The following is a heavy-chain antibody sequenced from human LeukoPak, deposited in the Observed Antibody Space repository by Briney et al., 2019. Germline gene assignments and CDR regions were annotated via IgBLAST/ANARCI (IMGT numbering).Heavy chain of an antibody. Sequence: GGALLLSFAASGFTFSSDEMTWVRQAPGKGLEWVSHFSSCGSTIYYADSVKGRFTISRDNAKNSLYLQMNSLRAEDTAVYYCAELGITIIGGVWGKGTTVTISS. V-gene: IGHV3-48*03. J-gene: IGHJ6*04. D-gene: IGHD3-10*02. CDR1: GFTFSSDE. CDR3: AELGITIIGGV. CDR2: FSSCGSTI.